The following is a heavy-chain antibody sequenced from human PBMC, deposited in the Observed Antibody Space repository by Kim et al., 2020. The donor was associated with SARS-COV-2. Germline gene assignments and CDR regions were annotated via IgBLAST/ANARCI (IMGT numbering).Heavy chain of an antibody. CDR3: ASVNYYDSSGYPY. Sequence: YNPSLKSRVTISVDTSKNQFSLKLSSVTAADTAVYYCASVNYYDSSGYPYWGQGTLVTISS. V-gene: IGHV4-34*01. D-gene: IGHD3-22*01. J-gene: IGHJ4*02.